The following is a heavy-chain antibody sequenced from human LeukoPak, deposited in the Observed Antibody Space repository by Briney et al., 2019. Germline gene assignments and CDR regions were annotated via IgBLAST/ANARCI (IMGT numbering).Heavy chain of an antibody. CDR1: GGSVSSGNYY. CDR2: ISHSGST. CDR3: ARSVGYDYGDYRD. J-gene: IGHJ4*02. Sequence: SETLPLTCTASGGSVSSGNYYWSWIRQPPGKALEYIGYISHSGSTNYNPSLKSRVTISVDTSKNQFSLRLRSVTAADTAVYYCARSVGYDYGDYRDWGQGTLVTVSS. D-gene: IGHD4-17*01. V-gene: IGHV4-61*01.